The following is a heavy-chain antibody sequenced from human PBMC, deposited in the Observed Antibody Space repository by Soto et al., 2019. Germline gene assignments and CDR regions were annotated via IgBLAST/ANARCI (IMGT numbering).Heavy chain of an antibody. CDR1: GFTFDDYA. J-gene: IGHJ6*02. V-gene: IGHV3-9*01. CDR3: AKDMRGGSSSSRYYFGLDV. D-gene: IGHD6-13*01. Sequence: GGSLRLSCAASGFTFDDYAMHWVRQAPGKGLEWVSGISWNSGTIVYADSVKGRFTISRDNAKNSLYLQMNSLRGEDTALYYCAKDMRGGSSSSRYYFGLDVWGQGTTVTVSS. CDR2: ISWNSGTI.